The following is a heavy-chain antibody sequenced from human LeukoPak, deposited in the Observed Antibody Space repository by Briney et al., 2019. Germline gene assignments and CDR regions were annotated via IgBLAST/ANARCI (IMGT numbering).Heavy chain of an antibody. V-gene: IGHV4-38-2*01. J-gene: IGHJ4*02. CDR2: IYHSGST. D-gene: IGHD3-22*01. CDR1: GFTVSSNY. CDR3: ARHRDYYDSSGFDY. Sequence: GSLRLSCAASGFTVSSNYMSWVRQAPGKGLEWIGSIYHSGSTYYNPSLKSRVTISVDTSKNQFSLRLRSVTAADTAVYYCARHRDYYDSSGFDYWGQGTLVTVSS.